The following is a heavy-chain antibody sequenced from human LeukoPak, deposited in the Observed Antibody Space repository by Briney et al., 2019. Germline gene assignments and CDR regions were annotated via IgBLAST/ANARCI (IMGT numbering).Heavy chain of an antibody. CDR1: GYTFTSYD. CDR2: MNPNSGNT. D-gene: IGHD1-7*01. CDR3: ARGGAGTTYCDY. V-gene: IGHV1-8*01. J-gene: IGHJ4*02. Sequence: ASVKVSCKASGYTFTSYDINWVRQATGQGLQWMGWMNPNSGNTGYAQKFQGRVTMTRNTSISTAYMELSSLRSEDTAVYYCARGGAGTTYCDYWGQGTLVTVSS.